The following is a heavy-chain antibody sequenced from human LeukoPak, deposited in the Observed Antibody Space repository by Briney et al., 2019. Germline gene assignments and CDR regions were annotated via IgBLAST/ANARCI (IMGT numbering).Heavy chain of an antibody. CDR1: GGSISSGGYY. Sequence: SETLSLTCTVSGGSISSGGYYWSWIRQPPGKGLEWIGYIYHSGSTYYNPSLKSRVTISVDRSKNQFSLKLSSVTAADTAVYYCARVDYYDSSGYIARYMDVWGKGTTVAVSS. D-gene: IGHD3-22*01. V-gene: IGHV4-30-2*01. CDR2: IYHSGST. CDR3: ARVDYYDSSGYIARYMDV. J-gene: IGHJ6*03.